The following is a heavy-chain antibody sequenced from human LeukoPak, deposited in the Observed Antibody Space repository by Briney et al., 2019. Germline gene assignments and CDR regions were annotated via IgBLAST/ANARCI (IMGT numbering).Heavy chain of an antibody. D-gene: IGHD1-26*01. Sequence: GGALTLACAASGFTFDDSAMHWVRHAPGEGLEWVSLISGDGVRTYYADSVRGRFTVSRDNSKNSLSLQMNSLTPEDTALHYCAKDVMKGTGGRYYTSFDDWGQGTLVTVSS. CDR3: AKDVMKGTGGRYYTSFDD. V-gene: IGHV3-43*02. J-gene: IGHJ4*02. CDR2: ISGDGVRT. CDR1: GFTFDDSA.